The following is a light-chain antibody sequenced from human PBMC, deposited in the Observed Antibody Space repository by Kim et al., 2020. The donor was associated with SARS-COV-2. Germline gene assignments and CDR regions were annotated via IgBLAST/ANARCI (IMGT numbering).Light chain of an antibody. CDR2: AAS. J-gene: IGKJ2*01. CDR1: QSIGNH. Sequence: DIQMTQSPSSLSASVGDRVTITCRASQSIGNHLNWYQQGPGKAPNLLIYAASNLQTGVSSRFSGSESGTDFTLSIRNLQPEDSATYYCQQSDITPYTFGQGTKLEI. V-gene: IGKV1-39*01. CDR3: QQSDITPYT.